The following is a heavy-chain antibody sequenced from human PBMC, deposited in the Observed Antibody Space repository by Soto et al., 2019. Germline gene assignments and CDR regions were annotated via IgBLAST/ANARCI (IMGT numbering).Heavy chain of an antibody. CDR1: GYTFTGYY. Sequence: ASVKGSCKASGYTFTGYYMHWVRQAPGQGLEWMGWINPNSGGTNYAQKFQGWVTMTRDTSISTAYMELSRLRSDDTAVYYCARAEHFDWLSHDAFDIWGQGTMVTVSS. J-gene: IGHJ3*02. V-gene: IGHV1-2*04. D-gene: IGHD3-9*01. CDR2: INPNSGGT. CDR3: ARAEHFDWLSHDAFDI.